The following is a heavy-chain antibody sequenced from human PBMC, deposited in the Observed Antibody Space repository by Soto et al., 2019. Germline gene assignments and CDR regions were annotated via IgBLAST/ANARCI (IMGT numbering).Heavy chain of an antibody. Sequence: QVHLEQSGAEVKKPGSSVKVSCKAAGGTFSTYTLIWVRQAPGQGLEWMGRIIPMLTVTSSAQKCQGRVTLTADKSTSTAFMELTSLTSDATAVYYCSISSGSAETFDVWGQGTMVTVSS. V-gene: IGHV1-69*02. CDR1: GGTFSTYT. J-gene: IGHJ3*01. CDR3: SISSGSAETFDV. D-gene: IGHD6-19*01. CDR2: IIPMLTVT.